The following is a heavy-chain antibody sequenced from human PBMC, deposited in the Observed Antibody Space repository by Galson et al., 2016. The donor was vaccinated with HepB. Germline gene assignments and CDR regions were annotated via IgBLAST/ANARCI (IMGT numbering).Heavy chain of an antibody. CDR3: AKERLVRRIFDH. J-gene: IGHJ4*02. CDR1: GFVFSNFG. V-gene: IGHV3-23*01. CDR2: ISTRRTT. D-gene: IGHD1-1*01. Sequence: SLRLSCAASGFVFSNFGLSWVRQAPGKGLDWVASISTRRTTYYSDSVQGRFTISRDNSNNTLYLQRNGLRAEDTAVYYCAKERLVRRIFDHWGQGTLLTVS.